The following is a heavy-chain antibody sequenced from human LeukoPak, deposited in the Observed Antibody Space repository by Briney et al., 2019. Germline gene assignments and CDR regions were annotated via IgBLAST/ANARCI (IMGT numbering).Heavy chain of an antibody. V-gene: IGHV1-69*13. CDR1: GGTFSSYA. D-gene: IGHD3-22*01. CDR3: ARDYFETSGSVYHFYGLDV. J-gene: IGHJ6*02. Sequence: ASVKVSCKAAGGTFSSYAISWVRQAPGQGLEWMGGIIPMFGTANYTQKFQDRVTITADESTSTACMELSSLRSEDTAVYYCARDYFETSGSVYHFYGLDVWGLGTTVTVSS. CDR2: IIPMFGTA.